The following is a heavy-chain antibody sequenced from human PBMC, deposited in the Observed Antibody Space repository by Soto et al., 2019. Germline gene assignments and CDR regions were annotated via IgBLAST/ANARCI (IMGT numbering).Heavy chain of an antibody. CDR2: IKRNADGGTT. CDR3: VWVHLDY. Sequence: PGGSLRLSCAASGFTFSSYAMTWVRQAPGKGLEWVGRIKRNADGGTTDYAAAVKGRFTISRDDSKNTLYLQMNSLESEDTAVYYCVWVHLDYWGQGTLVTVSS. V-gene: IGHV3-15*01. D-gene: IGHD1-26*01. CDR1: GFTFSSYA. J-gene: IGHJ4*02.